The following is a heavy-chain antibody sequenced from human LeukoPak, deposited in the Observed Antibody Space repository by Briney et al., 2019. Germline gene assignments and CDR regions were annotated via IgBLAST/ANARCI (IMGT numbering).Heavy chain of an antibody. Sequence: PRGSLRLSCAASGFTFSSYAMSWVRQAPGKGLEWVSAISGSGGSTYYADSVKGRFTISRDNSKNTRYLQMNSLRAEDTAVYYCAKVDTAMGLPFDYWGQGTLVTVSS. CDR3: AKVDTAMGLPFDY. D-gene: IGHD5-18*01. J-gene: IGHJ4*02. CDR1: GFTFSSYA. CDR2: ISGSGGST. V-gene: IGHV3-23*01.